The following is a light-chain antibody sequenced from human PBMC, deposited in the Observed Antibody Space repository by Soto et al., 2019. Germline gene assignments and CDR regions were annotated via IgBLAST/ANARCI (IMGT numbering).Light chain of an antibody. V-gene: IGKV3-11*01. CDR2: DAS. CDR1: QSVSSY. Sequence: EIVLTQSPATLSLSPGERVTLSCRASQSVSSYFAWYQQKPGQAPRLLIYDASNRATGIPARFSGSWSGTDFALTISSLEPEDFAVYYCQQRSNGPLTCGQGTRLEIK. CDR3: QQRSNGPLT. J-gene: IGKJ5*01.